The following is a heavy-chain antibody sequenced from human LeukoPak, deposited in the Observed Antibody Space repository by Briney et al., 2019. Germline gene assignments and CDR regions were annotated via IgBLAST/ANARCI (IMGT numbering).Heavy chain of an antibody. D-gene: IGHD5-18*01. V-gene: IGHV1-2*04. Sequence: ASVKVSCKASGYTFTGYYMHWVRQAPGQGLEWMGWINPNSGGTNYAQKFQGWVTMTRDTSISTAYMELGRLRSDDTAVYYCARTAPQYYYYGMDVWGQGTTVTVSS. J-gene: IGHJ6*02. CDR1: GYTFTGYY. CDR2: INPNSGGT. CDR3: ARTAPQYYYYGMDV.